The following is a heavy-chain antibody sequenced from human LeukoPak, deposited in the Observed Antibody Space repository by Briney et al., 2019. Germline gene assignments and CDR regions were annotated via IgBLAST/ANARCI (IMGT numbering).Heavy chain of an antibody. J-gene: IGHJ3*01. CDR1: GFTFSDYW. D-gene: IGHD7-27*01. CDR3: ARDLQTGLAFDA. Sequence: PGGSLRLSCAASGFTFSDYWMSWVRQAPGKALEWVSSLSGSGRLIWYAGSVKGRFTISRDNAANSLFLQMNSLRVEDTAVYYCARDLQTGLAFDAWGQGTVVTVSS. CDR2: LSGSGRLI. V-gene: IGHV3-21*06.